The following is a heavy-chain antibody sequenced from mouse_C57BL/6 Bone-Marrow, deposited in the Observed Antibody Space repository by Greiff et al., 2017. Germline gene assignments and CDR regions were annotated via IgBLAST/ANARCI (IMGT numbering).Heavy chain of an antibody. Sequence: VQLQQSGAELARPGASVKLSCKASGYTFTSYGISWVKQRTGQGLEWIGEIYPRSGNTYYNEKFKGKATLTADKSSSTAYMELRRLTSEDSAVYFCARSYYGSSDFDYWGQGTTLTVSS. CDR1: GYTFTSYG. J-gene: IGHJ2*01. D-gene: IGHD1-1*01. V-gene: IGHV1-81*01. CDR3: ARSYYGSSDFDY. CDR2: IYPRSGNT.